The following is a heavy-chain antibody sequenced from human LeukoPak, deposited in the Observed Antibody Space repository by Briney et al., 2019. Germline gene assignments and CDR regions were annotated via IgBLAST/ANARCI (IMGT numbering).Heavy chain of an antibody. V-gene: IGHV4-59*08. Sequence: SETLSLTCTVSGGSISSYYWSWIRQPPGKGLEWIGYIYYSGSTNYNPSLKSRVTISVDTSKNQFSLKLSSVTAADTAVYYCARITGYSSSWEFQFDYWGQGTLVTVSS. J-gene: IGHJ4*02. CDR3: ARITGYSSSWEFQFDY. CDR1: GGSISSYY. D-gene: IGHD6-13*01. CDR2: IYYSGST.